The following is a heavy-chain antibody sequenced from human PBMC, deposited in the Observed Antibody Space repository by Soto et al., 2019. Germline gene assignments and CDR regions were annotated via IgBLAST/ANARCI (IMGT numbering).Heavy chain of an antibody. CDR2: IYWSGDE. Sequence: SGPTLVNPTPTLKLTCSFSGFSLSTSGVGVGWLRQSPGKALEWLALIYWSGDEHYRPSLKSRLSITKDTSKNHVVLIMTDMDPVDTATYYCARGLATLPVFAFDIWGQGTMVTV. D-gene: IGHD6-6*01. J-gene: IGHJ3*02. V-gene: IGHV2-5*01. CDR3: ARGLATLPVFAFDI. CDR1: GFSLSTSGVG.